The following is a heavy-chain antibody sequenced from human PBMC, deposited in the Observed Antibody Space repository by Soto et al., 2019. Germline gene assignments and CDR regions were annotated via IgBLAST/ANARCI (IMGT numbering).Heavy chain of an antibody. CDR2: IWYDGSNK. Sequence: PGGSLRLSCAASGFTFSSYGMHWVRQAPGKGLEWVAVIWYDGSNKYYADSVKGRFTISRDNSKNTLYLQMNSLRAEDTAVYYCARDLTRPFYDFWSGYYTQNYGMDVRGQGTTVTVSS. V-gene: IGHV3-33*01. CDR1: GFTFSSYG. D-gene: IGHD3-3*01. J-gene: IGHJ6*02. CDR3: ARDLTRPFYDFWSGYYTQNYGMDV.